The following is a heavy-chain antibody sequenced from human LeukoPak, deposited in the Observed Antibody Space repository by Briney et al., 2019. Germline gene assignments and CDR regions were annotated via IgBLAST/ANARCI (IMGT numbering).Heavy chain of an antibody. J-gene: IGHJ3*02. CDR1: GGSISSYY. CDR3: ARALWILDDILTGYYNRAFDI. CDR2: IYTSGST. V-gene: IGHV4-4*07. Sequence: SETLSLTCTVSGGSISSYYWSWIRQPAGKGLEWIGRIYTSGSTNYNPSLKSRVTISVDTSKNQFSLKLSSVTAADTAVYYCARALWILDDILTGYYNRAFDIWGQGTMVTVSS. D-gene: IGHD3-9*01.